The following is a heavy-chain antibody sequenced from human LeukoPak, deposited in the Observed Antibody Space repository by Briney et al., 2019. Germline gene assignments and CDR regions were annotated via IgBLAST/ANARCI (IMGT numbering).Heavy chain of an antibody. D-gene: IGHD3-22*01. Sequence: GASVKVSCKASGYTFTSYGISWVRQAPGQGLKWMGWISAYNGNTNYAQKLQGRVTMTTDTSTSTAYMELRSLRSDDTAVYYCARVGYYDSSGYRRSGPFDYWGQGTLVTVSS. CDR1: GYTFTSYG. CDR3: ARVGYYDSSGYRRSGPFDY. V-gene: IGHV1-18*01. J-gene: IGHJ4*02. CDR2: ISAYNGNT.